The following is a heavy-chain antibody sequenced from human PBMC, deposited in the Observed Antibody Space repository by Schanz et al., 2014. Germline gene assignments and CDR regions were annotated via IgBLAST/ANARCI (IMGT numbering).Heavy chain of an antibody. CDR3: ARDRWDWNNAFDI. Sequence: QVQLVESGGGVVQPGRSLRLSCAASGFTFSAYGMHWVRQAPGKGLEWVAVISYDEATKHYADSVKGRFTTSRDNSKNTMYLQMNSLRAEDTAVYYCARDRWDWNNAFDIWGQGTMVTVSS. CDR1: GFTFSAYG. J-gene: IGHJ3*02. V-gene: IGHV3-30*19. D-gene: IGHD1-1*01. CDR2: ISYDEATK.